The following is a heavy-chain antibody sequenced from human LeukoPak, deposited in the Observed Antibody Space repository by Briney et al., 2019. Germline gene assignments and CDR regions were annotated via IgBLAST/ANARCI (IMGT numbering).Heavy chain of an antibody. CDR2: MNPNSGNT. J-gene: IGHJ4*02. CDR3: ARVLVGGYGGVGDY. CDR1: GYTFTSYD. D-gene: IGHD6-19*01. Sequence: EASVKVSCKASGYTFTSYDINWVRQATGQGLEWMGWMNPNSGNTGYAQKFQGRVTMTRNTSISTAYTELSNLRFEDTAVYYCARVLVGGYGGVGDYWGQGTLVTVSS. V-gene: IGHV1-8*01.